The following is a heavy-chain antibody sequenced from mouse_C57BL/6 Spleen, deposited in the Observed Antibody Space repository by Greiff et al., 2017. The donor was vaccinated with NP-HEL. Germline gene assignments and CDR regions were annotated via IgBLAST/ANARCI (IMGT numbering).Heavy chain of an antibody. J-gene: IGHJ2*01. CDR2: IYPGDGDT. CDR1: GYAFSSSW. V-gene: IGHV1-82*01. D-gene: IGHD1-2*01. Sequence: SGPELVKPGASVKISCKASGYAFSSSWMNWVKQRPGKGLEWIGRIYPGDGDTNYNGKFKGKATLTADKSSSTAYMQLSSLTSEDSAVYFCAREGTTASYFDYWGQGTTLTVSS. CDR3: AREGTTASYFDY.